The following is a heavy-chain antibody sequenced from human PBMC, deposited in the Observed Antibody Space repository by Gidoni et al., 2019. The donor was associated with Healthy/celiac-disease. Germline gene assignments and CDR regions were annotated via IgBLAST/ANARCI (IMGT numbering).Heavy chain of an antibody. J-gene: IGHJ3*02. V-gene: IGHV4-31*03. D-gene: IGHD3-22*01. CDR1: VGSISRGGYY. Sequence: QVQLQASGPALVQPSPTLCLACSVSVGSISRGGYYWSWCRQHPGKGLEWIGYIYYGGSTYYNPSIKSRVTISVDTSKNQFSLKLSSVTAADTAVYYCARGSITMIVAAFDIWGQGTMVTVSS. CDR3: ARGSITMIVAAFDI. CDR2: IYYGGST.